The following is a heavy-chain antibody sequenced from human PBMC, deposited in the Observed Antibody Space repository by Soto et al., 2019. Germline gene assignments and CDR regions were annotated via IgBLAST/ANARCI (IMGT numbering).Heavy chain of an antibody. J-gene: IGHJ6*03. CDR1: GGSISSGGYY. Sequence: PSETLSLTCTVSGGSISSGGYYWSWIRQHPGKGLEWIGYIYYSGSTYYNPSLKSRVTISVDTSKNQFSLKLSSVTAADTAVYYCARGGTRLYYYYMDVWGKGTTVTVS. D-gene: IGHD4-17*01. CDR3: ARGGTRLYYYYMDV. CDR2: IYYSGST. V-gene: IGHV4-31*03.